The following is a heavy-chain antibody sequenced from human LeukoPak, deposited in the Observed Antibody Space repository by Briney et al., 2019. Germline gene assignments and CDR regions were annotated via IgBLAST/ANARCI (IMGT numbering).Heavy chain of an antibody. V-gene: IGHV3-43*01. CDR3: ARDGIVGATLSC. CDR2: ISWDGGST. Sequence: PGGSLRLSCAASGFTFDDYTMHWVRQAPGKGLEWVSLISWDGGSTYYVDSVKGRFTISRDNAKNSLYLQMNSLRAEDTAVYYCARDGIVGATLSCWGQGTLVTVSS. D-gene: IGHD1-26*01. CDR1: GFTFDDYT. J-gene: IGHJ4*02.